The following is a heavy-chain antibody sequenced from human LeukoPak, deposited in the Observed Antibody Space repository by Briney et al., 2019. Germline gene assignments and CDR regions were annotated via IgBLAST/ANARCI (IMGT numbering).Heavy chain of an antibody. CDR2: IYYSGST. CDR3: ARSPPAYGDYGSSDY. V-gene: IGHV4-31*02. D-gene: IGHD4-17*01. Sequence: LRLSCAASGFTFSSYGMHWVRQHPGKGLEWIGYIYYSGSTYYNPSLKSRVTISVDTSKNQFSLKLSSVTAADTAVYYCARSPPAYGDYGSSDYWGQGTLVTVSS. CDR1: GFTFSSYG. J-gene: IGHJ4*02.